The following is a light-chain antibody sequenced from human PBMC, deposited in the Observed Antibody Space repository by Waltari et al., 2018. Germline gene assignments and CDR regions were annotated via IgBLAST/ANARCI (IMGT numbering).Light chain of an antibody. V-gene: IGKV1-5*03. CDR1: QRISNW. CDR2: KAS. CDR3: QQYNSYSLLT. J-gene: IGKJ4*01. Sequence: DIQMTQSPSTLSASVGDRVTITCRASQRISNWFARDQQKPGKAPKLLIYKASTLESGVPSRFSGSGSVTEFTLTISSLQPDDFATYYCQQYNSYSLLTFGGGTKVEIK.